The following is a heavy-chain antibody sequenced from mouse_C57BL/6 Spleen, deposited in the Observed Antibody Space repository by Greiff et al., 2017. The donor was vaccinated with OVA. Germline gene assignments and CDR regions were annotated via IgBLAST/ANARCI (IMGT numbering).Heavy chain of an antibody. D-gene: IGHD2-3*01. J-gene: IGHJ1*03. CDR2: ISSGSSTI. CDR1: GFTFSDYG. V-gene: IGHV5-17*01. CDR3: ARNGYYEDFDV. Sequence: DVKLVESGGGLVKPGGSLKLSCAASGFTFSDYGMHWVRQAPEKGLEWVAYISSGSSTIYSSYTVKGRFTISRDNAKNTLFLQMTSMRSEDTAMYYCARNGYYEDFDVWGTGTTVTVSS.